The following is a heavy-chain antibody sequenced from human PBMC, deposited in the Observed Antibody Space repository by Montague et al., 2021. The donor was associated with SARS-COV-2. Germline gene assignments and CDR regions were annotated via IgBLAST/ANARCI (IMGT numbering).Heavy chain of an antibody. V-gene: IGHV4-59*11. CDR3: ARAVSVRRAVNWFDP. Sequence: SETLSLTCTVSGGSMSDHYWAWIRHPPGKGLEWLAYIYYSGGINSNASLKGRVSMSVDTSKNQFSLKLTSVTAADTAVYYCARAVSVRRAVNWFDPWGQGTLVTVPS. J-gene: IGHJ5*02. D-gene: IGHD3-10*01. CDR1: GGSMSDHY. CDR2: IYYSGGI.